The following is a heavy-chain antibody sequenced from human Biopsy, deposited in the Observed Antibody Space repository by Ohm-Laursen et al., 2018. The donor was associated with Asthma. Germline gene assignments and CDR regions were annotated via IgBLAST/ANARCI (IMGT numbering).Heavy chain of an antibody. Sequence: SLRLSCTASGFTFGDYWMSWVRQVPGKGLEWVANIKHDGTEKSHVDSLKGRFTISRDNPRSTLYLQMNSLRAEDTAIYYCARDVSAAPSIVVVTAADCWGQGTLVTVSA. CDR3: ARDVSAAPSIVVVTAADC. V-gene: IGHV3-7*03. CDR2: IKHDGTEK. D-gene: IGHD2-21*02. CDR1: GFTFGDYW. J-gene: IGHJ4*02.